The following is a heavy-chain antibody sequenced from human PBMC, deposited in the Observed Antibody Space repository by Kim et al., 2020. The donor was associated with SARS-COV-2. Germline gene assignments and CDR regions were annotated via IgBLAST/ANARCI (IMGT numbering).Heavy chain of an antibody. Sequence: SGPTLVKPTQTLTLTCTFSGFSLSTSGMCVSWIRQPPGKALEWLSRIDWVDDKYYSTSLKTRLTISKDTSKNQVVLTMTNMDPVDTATYYCARFDDYYGSGTFDYWGQGTLVTVSS. V-gene: IGHV2-70*11. CDR3: ARFDDYYGSGTFDY. CDR2: IDWVDDK. CDR1: GFSLSTSGMC. D-gene: IGHD3-10*01. J-gene: IGHJ4*02.